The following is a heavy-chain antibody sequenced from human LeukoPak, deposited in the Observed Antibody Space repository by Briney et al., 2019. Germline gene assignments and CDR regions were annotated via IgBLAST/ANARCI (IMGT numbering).Heavy chain of an antibody. V-gene: IGHV5-51*01. CDR1: GYSFTSYW. Sequence: GESLKISRKASGYSFTSYWIGWVRQMPGKGLEWMGIIYPGDSDTRYSPSFQGQVTISVDKSISTAYLQWSSLKASDSAVYYCARREEYCSGSSCYRSGMDVWGQGTTVTVSS. CDR3: ARREEYCSGSSCYRSGMDV. J-gene: IGHJ6*02. D-gene: IGHD2-15*01. CDR2: IYPGDSDT.